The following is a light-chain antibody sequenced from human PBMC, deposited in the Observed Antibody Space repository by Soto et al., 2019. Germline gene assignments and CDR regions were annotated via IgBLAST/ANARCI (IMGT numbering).Light chain of an antibody. V-gene: IGKV3-11*01. CDR3: QQRSNWLYT. Sequence: EIVLTQSPATLSLSPGERATLSCRASQSVSSYLAWYQQKPGQPPRLLIYDASNRSTGIPARFSGSGSGTDFTLAIRSLEPEDFAVYYCQQRSNWLYTCGQGTKLEIK. CDR2: DAS. CDR1: QSVSSY. J-gene: IGKJ2*01.